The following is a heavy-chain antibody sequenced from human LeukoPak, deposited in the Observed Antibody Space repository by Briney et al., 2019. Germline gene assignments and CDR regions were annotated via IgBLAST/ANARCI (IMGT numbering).Heavy chain of an antibody. CDR1: GFAFDEHG. V-gene: IGHV3-20*04. CDR3: ARAPITSPFYFDY. D-gene: IGHD2-2*01. CDR2: INRSGGST. Sequence: GGSLRLSCAASGFAFDEHGMSWLRQVPGKGLEWVCGINRSGGSTGYADPLRCRFTIYRDNAKNSLYLQMDSLRAEDTALYYCARAPITSPFYFDYWGQGTLVTVSS. J-gene: IGHJ4*02.